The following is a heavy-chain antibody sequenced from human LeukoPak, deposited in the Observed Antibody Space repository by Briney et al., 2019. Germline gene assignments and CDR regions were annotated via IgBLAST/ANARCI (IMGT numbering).Heavy chain of an antibody. V-gene: IGHV4-59*08. Sequence: SEALSLTCTVSGGSISSYYWSWIRRPPGKGRLWIGSMYYSGSTNYKPSLKSRVTISVDTSKNQFSLKLNSVTAADTAVYYCARHAYYYDRSGSYEAFDIWGQGTMVTVSS. CDR3: ARHAYYYDRSGSYEAFDI. CDR2: MYYSGST. D-gene: IGHD3-22*01. CDR1: GGSISSYY. J-gene: IGHJ3*02.